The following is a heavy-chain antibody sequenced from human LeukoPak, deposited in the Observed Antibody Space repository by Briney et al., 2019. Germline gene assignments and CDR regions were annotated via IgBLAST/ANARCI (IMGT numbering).Heavy chain of an antibody. V-gene: IGHV1-18*01. CDR2: ISAYNGNT. D-gene: IGHD2-15*01. Sequence: ASVKVSCKASGYTFTSYGISWVRQAPGQGLEWMGWISAYNGNTNYAQKFQGRVTITADESTSTAYMELSSLRSEDTAVYYCARGVVAPAKAFDIWGQGTMVTVSS. CDR3: ARGVVAPAKAFDI. J-gene: IGHJ3*02. CDR1: GYTFTSYG.